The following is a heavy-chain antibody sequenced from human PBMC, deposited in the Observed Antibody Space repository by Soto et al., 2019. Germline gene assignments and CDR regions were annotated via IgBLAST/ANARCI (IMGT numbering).Heavy chain of an antibody. D-gene: IGHD2-15*01. CDR3: TTDQYSCSGGSCYSGTVGY. CDR1: GFTFSNAW. Sequence: GGSLRLSCAASGFTFSNAWMSWVRQAPGKGLEWVGRIKSKTDGGTTDYAAPVKGRFTISRDDSKNTLYLQMNSLKTEDTAVYYCTTDQYSCSGGSCYSGTVGYWGQGTLVTVSS. V-gene: IGHV3-15*01. J-gene: IGHJ4*02. CDR2: IKSKTDGGTT.